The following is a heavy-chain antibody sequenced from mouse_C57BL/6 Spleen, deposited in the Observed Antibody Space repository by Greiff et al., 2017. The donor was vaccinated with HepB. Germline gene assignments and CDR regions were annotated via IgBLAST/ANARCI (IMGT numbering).Heavy chain of an antibody. V-gene: IGHV1-82*01. Sequence: QVQLKQSGPELVKPGASVKISCKASGYAFSSSWMNWVKQRPGKGLEWIGRIYPGDGDTNYNGKFKGKATLTADKSSSTAYMQLSSLTSEDSAVYFCARRGPYYYGSSYGYFDVWGTGTTVTVSS. D-gene: IGHD1-1*01. CDR1: GYAFSSSW. J-gene: IGHJ1*03. CDR2: IYPGDGDT. CDR3: ARRGPYYYGSSYGYFDV.